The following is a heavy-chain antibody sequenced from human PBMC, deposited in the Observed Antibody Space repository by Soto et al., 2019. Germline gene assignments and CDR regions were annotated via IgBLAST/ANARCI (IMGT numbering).Heavy chain of an antibody. J-gene: IGHJ5*02. CDR2: VYYSGST. D-gene: IGHD3-3*01. CDR3: ARISITIFGWGYNWFDP. CDR1: GGSISSGDYY. Sequence: SETLSLTCTVSGGSISSGDYYWSWIRQHPGKGLEWIGYVYYSGSTYYNPSLKSRVTISVDTSKNQFSLKLSSVTAADTAVYYCARISITIFGWGYNWFDPWGQGTQVTVSS. V-gene: IGHV4-31*03.